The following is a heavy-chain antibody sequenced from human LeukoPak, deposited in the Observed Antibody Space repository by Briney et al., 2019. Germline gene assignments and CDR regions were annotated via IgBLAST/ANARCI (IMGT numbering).Heavy chain of an antibody. CDR3: AREGAGWRGYSYGYFDY. J-gene: IGHJ4*02. CDR2: IYYSGST. Sequence: SETLSLTCTASGGSISSYYWSRIRQPPGKGLEWIGYIYYSGSTKYNPSLKSRVTISVDTSKNQFSLKLSSVTAADTAVYYCAREGAGWRGYSYGYFDYWGQGTLVTVSS. CDR1: GGSISSYY. V-gene: IGHV4-59*01. D-gene: IGHD5-18*01.